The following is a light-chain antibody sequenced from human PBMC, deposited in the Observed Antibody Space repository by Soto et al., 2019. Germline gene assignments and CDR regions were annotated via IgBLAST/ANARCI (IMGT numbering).Light chain of an antibody. Sequence: QSALTQPASVSGSPGQSITISCTGTRSDVGGYHYVSWYPQHPGKAPKLMLYDVSNRPSGGSNRFSGSKSGNTASLTISGLQAEDDAAYYCSSYTSSSTDVFGTGTKVTVL. V-gene: IGLV2-14*01. CDR3: SSYTSSSTDV. CDR1: RSDVGGYHY. J-gene: IGLJ1*01. CDR2: DVS.